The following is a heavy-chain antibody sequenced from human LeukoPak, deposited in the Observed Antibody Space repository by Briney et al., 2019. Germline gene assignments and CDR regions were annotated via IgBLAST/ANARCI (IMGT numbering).Heavy chain of an antibody. V-gene: IGHV3-7*01. CDR1: GFTFSNSA. CDR2: IKQDGSER. J-gene: IGHJ4*02. D-gene: IGHD1-26*01. Sequence: GGSLRLSCAASGFTFSNSAMSWVRQAPGKGLEWVANIKQDGSERNYVDSVRGRFIISRDDAKNSLYLQMNSLRAEDTAVYYCARDLYSGSYYGNYWGQGTLVTVSS. CDR3: ARDLYSGSYYGNY.